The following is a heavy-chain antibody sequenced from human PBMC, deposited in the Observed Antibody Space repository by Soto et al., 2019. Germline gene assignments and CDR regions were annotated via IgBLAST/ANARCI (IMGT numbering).Heavy chain of an antibody. CDR3: AQTLGSAVAGPGRFDL. CDR2: ITPMFGTA. J-gene: IGHJ2*01. V-gene: IGHV1-69*12. Sequence: QVQLVQSGAEVKKPGSSVKVSCKASGGTFSRYAISWVRQAPGQGLEWMGGITPMFGTANYAQKFQGRVTITADESTSTVHMELRRLRSEHTAVYYCAQTLGSAVAGPGRFDLWGRGTLVTVSS. CDR1: GGTFSRYA. D-gene: IGHD6-19*01.